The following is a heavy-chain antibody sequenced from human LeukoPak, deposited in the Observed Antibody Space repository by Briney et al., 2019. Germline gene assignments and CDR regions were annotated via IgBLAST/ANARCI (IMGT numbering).Heavy chain of an antibody. V-gene: IGHV3-30*03. CDR2: ISYDGSNK. J-gene: IGHJ3*02. Sequence: GGSLRLSCAASGFTFSSYGMNWVRQAPGKGLEWVAVISYDGSNKYYADSVKGRFTISRDNSKNTLYLQMNSLRAEDTAVYYCARVFRPSLTVFIIRGAFDIWGQGTMVTVSS. D-gene: IGHD3-3*01. CDR1: GFTFSSYG. CDR3: ARVFRPSLTVFIIRGAFDI.